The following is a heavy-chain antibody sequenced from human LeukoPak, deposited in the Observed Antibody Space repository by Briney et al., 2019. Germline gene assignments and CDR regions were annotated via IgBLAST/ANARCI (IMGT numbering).Heavy chain of an antibody. CDR3: ASAYSSGWYYFDY. J-gene: IGHJ4*02. CDR2: FDPEDGET. V-gene: IGHV1-24*01. CDR1: GYTLTELS. Sequence: ASVKVSCKVSGYTLTELSMHWVRQAPGNGLEWMGGFDPEDGETIYAQKFQGRVTMTEDTSTDTAYMELSSLRSEDTAVYYCASAYSSGWYYFDYWGRGTLVTVSS. D-gene: IGHD6-19*01.